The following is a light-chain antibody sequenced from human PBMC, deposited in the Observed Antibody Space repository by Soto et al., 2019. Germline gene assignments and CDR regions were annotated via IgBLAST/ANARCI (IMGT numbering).Light chain of an antibody. CDR2: GNS. Sequence: QSVLTQPPSVSGAPGQRVTISCTGSSSNIGAGYDVHWYRQLPGPAPKLLIYGNSNRPSGVPDRFSGSKSGTSASLAITGLQAKDEDHYYCQPYDSSLSGVVFGGGTKVTVL. J-gene: IGLJ2*01. V-gene: IGLV1-40*01. CDR3: QPYDSSLSGVV. CDR1: SSNIGAGYD.